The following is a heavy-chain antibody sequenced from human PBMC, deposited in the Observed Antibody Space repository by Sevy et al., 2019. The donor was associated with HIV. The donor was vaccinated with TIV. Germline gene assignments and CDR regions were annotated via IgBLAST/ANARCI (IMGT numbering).Heavy chain of an antibody. CDR3: ARGFYYDSSGYHDAFDI. V-gene: IGHV1-69*13. CDR2: IIPIFGTA. D-gene: IGHD3-22*01. J-gene: IGHJ3*02. CDR1: GGTFSSYA. Sequence: ASVKVSCKASGGTFSSYAISWVRQAPGQGLEWMGGIIPIFGTANYAQKFQGRVTITADESTSTAYMELSSLRSEDMAVYYCARGFYYDSSGYHDAFDIWGQGTMVTVSS.